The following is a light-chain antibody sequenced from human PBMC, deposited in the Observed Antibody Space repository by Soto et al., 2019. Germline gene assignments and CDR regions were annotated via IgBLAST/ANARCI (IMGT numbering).Light chain of an antibody. CDR3: QHYGTSLYT. CDR2: GAS. Sequence: EIVLTQSPGTLSLSPGERATLSCRASQSVTSNSVSWYQQKPGQAPRLLIYGASSRATGIPDRFSGSGSGTDFTLTISRLEPEDFAVYYCQHYGTSLYTFGQGTKLEIK. V-gene: IGKV3-20*01. J-gene: IGKJ2*01. CDR1: QSVTSNS.